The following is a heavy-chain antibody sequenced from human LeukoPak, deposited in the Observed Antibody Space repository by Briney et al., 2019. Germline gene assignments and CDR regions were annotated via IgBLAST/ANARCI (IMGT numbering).Heavy chain of an antibody. CDR3: ATVGATGY. J-gene: IGHJ4*02. CDR1: DFTFSRYG. V-gene: IGHV3-30*02. D-gene: IGHD1-26*01. Sequence: GGSLRLSCAASDFTFSRYGFHWVRQAPGKGLEWVAFIRFDGTNNFYADSVKGRFTISRDNAKNSLYLQMNSLRAEDTAVYYCATVGATGYWGQGTLVTVSS. CDR2: IRFDGTNN.